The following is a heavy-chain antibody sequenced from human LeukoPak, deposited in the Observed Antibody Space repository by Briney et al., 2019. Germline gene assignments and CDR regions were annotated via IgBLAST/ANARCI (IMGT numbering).Heavy chain of an antibody. CDR1: GFIFSSYS. CDR3: ARGGLGSWTFDS. V-gene: IGHV3-48*04. CDR2: ISSSGSTI. D-gene: IGHD1-26*01. Sequence: GGPLRLPCAASGFIFSSYSMNWVRQAPGKGLEWVSYISSSGSTIYYADSVKGRFTISRDNAKYSLHLQMDSLRAEDTAVYSCARGGLGSWTFDSWGQGTLVTVSS. J-gene: IGHJ4*02.